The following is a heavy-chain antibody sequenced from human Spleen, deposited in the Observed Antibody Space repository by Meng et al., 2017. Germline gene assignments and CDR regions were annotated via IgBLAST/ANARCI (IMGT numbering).Heavy chain of an antibody. D-gene: IGHD3-22*01. J-gene: IGHJ3*02. V-gene: IGHV1-2*06. CDR3: ARVRYYDSSGYYHPDAFDI. CDR1: GYTFSDYN. Sequence: ASVKVSCKASGYTFSDYNIHWVRQAPGQGLEWLGRIISKSGGTNYAQQFQGRVTMTRDTSISTVYMELSRLTSGDTAVYYCARVRYYDSSGYYHPDAFDIWGQGTMVTVSS. CDR2: IISKSGGT.